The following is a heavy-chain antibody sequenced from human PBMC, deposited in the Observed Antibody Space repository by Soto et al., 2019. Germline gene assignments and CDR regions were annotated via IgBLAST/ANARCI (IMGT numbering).Heavy chain of an antibody. CDR1: GFSFEEYA. CDR3: AKGVRRRLRCDTYSSIDV. CDR2: IRWNSGTI. Sequence: EVQLVESGGDLVQPGRSLRLSCTASGFSFEEYAMHWVRQVPGQGLELVSGIRWNSGTIGHVDAVKGRFTMSRDNGKNAREVEMNRRRGEDTALDYGAKGVRRRLRCDTYSSIDVWGKGATGIVTS. J-gene: IGHJ6*03. D-gene: IGHD2-21*01. V-gene: IGHV3-9*01.